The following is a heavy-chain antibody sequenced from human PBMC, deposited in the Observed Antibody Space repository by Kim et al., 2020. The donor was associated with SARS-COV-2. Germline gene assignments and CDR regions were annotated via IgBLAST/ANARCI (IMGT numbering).Heavy chain of an antibody. J-gene: IGHJ3*02. CDR3: ARLGMGYYDFWSGYPLVNAFDI. CDR1: GGSISSYY. CDR2: IYTSGST. D-gene: IGHD3-3*01. V-gene: IGHV4-4*07. Sequence: SETLSLTCTVSGGSISSYYWSWIRQPAGKGLEWIGRIYTSGSTNYNPSLKSRVTMSVDTSNNQFSLKLSSVTAADTAVFYCARLGMGYYDFWSGYPLVNAFDIWGQGTGVTVSS.